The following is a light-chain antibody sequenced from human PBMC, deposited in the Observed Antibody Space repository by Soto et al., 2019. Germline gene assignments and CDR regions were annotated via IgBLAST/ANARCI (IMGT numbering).Light chain of an antibody. CDR3: QHQRWT. CDR1: QSINRW. J-gene: IGKJ1*01. CDR2: DAS. V-gene: IGKV1-5*01. Sequence: DIQLTQSPSTLSASIGDRVTITCRASQSINRWLAWYRHKPGKAPKLLIYDASSLESGVPSRFRASGSGTDFTLTITSLQPDDFATYYCQHQRWTFGQGTKVDIK.